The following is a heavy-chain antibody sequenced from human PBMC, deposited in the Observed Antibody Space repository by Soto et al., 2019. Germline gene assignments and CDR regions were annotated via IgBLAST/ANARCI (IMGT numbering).Heavy chain of an antibody. Sequence: EVQLLESGGGLVQPGGSLRLSCAASGFTFSSYAMSWVRQAPGKGLEWVSAISGSGGSTYYADSVKGRFTISRDNSKNTLYLQMNSLRAEDTAVYYCAKGSLRYFDWLLSPPFDYWGQGTLVTVSS. V-gene: IGHV3-23*01. D-gene: IGHD3-9*01. J-gene: IGHJ4*02. CDR1: GFTFSSYA. CDR3: AKGSLRYFDWLLSPPFDY. CDR2: ISGSGGST.